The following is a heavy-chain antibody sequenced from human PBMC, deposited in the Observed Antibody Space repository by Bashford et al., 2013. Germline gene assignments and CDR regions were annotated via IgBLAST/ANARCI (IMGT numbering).Heavy chain of an antibody. CDR2: INPNRDVT. V-gene: IGHV1-2*02. D-gene: IGHD2-21*02. CDR3: ARDYCSGDCSSFFDL. CDR1: GYTFSDYY. J-gene: IGHJ2*01. Sequence: ASVKVSCKASGYTFSDYYLHWVRQAPGQGLEWMGWINPNRDVTNYAQNFQGQVTMSRDTSINSAFMELSRLRSDDTAIYYCARDYCSGDCSSFFDLWGRGTLVTVSS.